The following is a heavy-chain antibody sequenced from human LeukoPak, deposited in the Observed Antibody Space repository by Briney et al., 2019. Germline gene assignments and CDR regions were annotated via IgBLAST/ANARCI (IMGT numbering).Heavy chain of an antibody. J-gene: IGHJ4*02. V-gene: IGHV3-33*01. Sequence: PGRSLRLSCAASGFIFSSYGMHWVRQAPGKGLEWVAVIWYDGSNKYYADSVKGRFTISRDNSKNTLYLQMNSLRAEDTAVYYCARDFTMDRMGYCGQGTLVTVSS. CDR3: ARDFTMDRMGY. CDR2: IWYDGSNK. D-gene: IGHD3-10*01. CDR1: GFIFSSYG.